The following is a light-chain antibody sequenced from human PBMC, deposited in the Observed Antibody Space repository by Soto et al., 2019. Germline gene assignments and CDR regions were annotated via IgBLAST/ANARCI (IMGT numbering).Light chain of an antibody. CDR3: QKSDHLPL. Sequence: DILMTQSPPSLSASVGDRVTITCQASHDIGNSLNWYQDKPGQAPKLVIYDAYNLETGVPSTFSGNGYGTDFTFTISSLRPEDIATYYCQKSDHLPLFGPGTRVDMK. J-gene: IGKJ3*01. CDR2: DAY. V-gene: IGKV1-33*01. CDR1: HDIGNS.